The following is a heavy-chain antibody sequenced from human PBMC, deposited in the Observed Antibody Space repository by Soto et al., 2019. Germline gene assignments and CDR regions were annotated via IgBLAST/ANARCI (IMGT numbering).Heavy chain of an antibody. CDR2: IYYTGST. CDR3: ATLYRVRGVRTFDY. D-gene: IGHD3-10*01. Sequence: QVQLQESGPGLVKPSQTLSLTCTVSGGSISSGGYYWSWIRQHPGKGLEWIGYIYYTGSTYYNPSRKSRVTISVDTSKNQFSLKLSSVTAADTAVYYCATLYRVRGVRTFDYWGQGTLVTVSS. CDR1: GGSISSGGYY. J-gene: IGHJ4*02. V-gene: IGHV4-31*03.